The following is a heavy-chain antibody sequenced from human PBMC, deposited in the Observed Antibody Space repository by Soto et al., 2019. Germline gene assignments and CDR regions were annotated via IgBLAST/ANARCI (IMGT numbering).Heavy chain of an antibody. V-gene: IGHV2-5*02. CDR3: AHVYYGSGSHWGFGY. CDR1: GFSLSTNGVG. Sequence: QITLKESGPTLVKPTQTLTLTCTCSGFSLSTNGVGVGWIRQPPGKALEWLANIYWDDDKRYSPSLKSRLTITNDTSKNQVVLRMTNMDLVDTATYYCAHVYYGSGSHWGFGYWGQGTLVTVSS. D-gene: IGHD3-10*01. CDR2: IYWDDDK. J-gene: IGHJ4*02.